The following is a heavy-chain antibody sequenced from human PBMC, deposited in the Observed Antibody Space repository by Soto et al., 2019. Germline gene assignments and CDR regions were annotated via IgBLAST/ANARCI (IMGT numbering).Heavy chain of an antibody. D-gene: IGHD3-22*01. CDR1: GGSISSGDYY. CDR2: IYYSGST. V-gene: IGHV4-30-4*01. Sequence: KASETLSLTCTVSGGSISSGDYYWSWIRQPPGKGLEWIGYIYYSGSTYYNPSLKSRVTISVDTSKNQFSLKLSSVTAADTAVYYCARQKRYYYDSSVDTDDWGQGTMVTVSS. CDR3: ARQKRYYYDSSVDTDD. J-gene: IGHJ4*02.